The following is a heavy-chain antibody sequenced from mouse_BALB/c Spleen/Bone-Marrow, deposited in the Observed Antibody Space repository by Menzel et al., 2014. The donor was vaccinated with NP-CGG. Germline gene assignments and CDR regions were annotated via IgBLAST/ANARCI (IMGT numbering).Heavy chain of an antibody. D-gene: IGHD1-1*01. CDR1: GFNIKDTY. J-gene: IGHJ3*01. V-gene: IGHV14-3*02. CDR3: ASYDYGSSSLAY. Sequence: VQLQQSGAELVKPGASVKLSCTASGFNIKDTYMHWVKQRPEQGLEWIGRIDPANGNTKYDPTFQGKATITADTSSNTAYLQLSTRTSENTAVYYCASYDYGSSSLAYWGQGTLFTVSA. CDR2: IDPANGNT.